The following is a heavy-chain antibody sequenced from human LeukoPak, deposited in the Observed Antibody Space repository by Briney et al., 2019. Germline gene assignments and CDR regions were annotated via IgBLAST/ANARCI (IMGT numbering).Heavy chain of an antibody. CDR2: IYYSGST. CDR3: AREGRIVGATIIDY. D-gene: IGHD1-26*01. CDR1: GGSVSSGSYY. Sequence: SETLSLTCTVSGGSVSSGSYYWSWIRQPPGKGLEWIGYIYYSGSTNYNPSLKSRVTISVDTSKNQFSLKLSSVTAADTAVYYCAREGRIVGATIIDYWGQGTLVTVSS. V-gene: IGHV4-61*01. J-gene: IGHJ4*02.